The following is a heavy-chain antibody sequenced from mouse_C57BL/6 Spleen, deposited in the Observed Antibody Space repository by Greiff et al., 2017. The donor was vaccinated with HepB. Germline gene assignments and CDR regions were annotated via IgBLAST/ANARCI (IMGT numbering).Heavy chain of an antibody. CDR1: GYTFTSYW. J-gene: IGHJ2*01. CDR3: VRGYDYVYFDY. V-gene: IGHV1-61*01. CDR2: IYPSDSET. Sequence: QVQLKQPGAELVRPGSSVKLSCKASGYTFTSYWMDWVKQRPGQGLEWIGNIYPSDSETHYNQKFKDKATLTVDKSSSTAYMQLSSLTSEDSAVYYCVRGYDYVYFDYWGQGTTLTVSS. D-gene: IGHD2-4*01.